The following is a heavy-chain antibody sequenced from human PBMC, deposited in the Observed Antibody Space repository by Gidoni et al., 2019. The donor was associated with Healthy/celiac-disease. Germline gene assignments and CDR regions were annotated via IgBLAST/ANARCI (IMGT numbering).Heavy chain of an antibody. CDR3: ARGISGSFEY. CDR2: IISGGSAT. Sequence: EVQLVESGGDLVQPGGSLRLSCTASGFTFSNYWMHWVRQAPGKGLVWVSRIISGGSATDYADSVKGRFTISRDNAKNTLSLQMNSLRADDTGVYYCARGISGSFEYWGQGTLVTVSS. D-gene: IGHD6-19*01. J-gene: IGHJ4*02. V-gene: IGHV3-74*01. CDR1: GFTFSNYW.